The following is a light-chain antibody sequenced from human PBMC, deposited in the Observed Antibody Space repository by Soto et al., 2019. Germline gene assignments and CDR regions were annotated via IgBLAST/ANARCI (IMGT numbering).Light chain of an antibody. J-gene: IGKJ5*01. Sequence: EVVLTQSLATLSLSPGEGATLSCLASQSVSISLAWYQQKPGQAPRLLIHGASTRGTGIPARFSASGSGTEFTLTISSLQSEDFAVYYCQQYNYWPPITFGQGTRLEI. CDR2: GAS. CDR3: QQYNYWPPIT. V-gene: IGKV3D-15*01. CDR1: QSVSIS.